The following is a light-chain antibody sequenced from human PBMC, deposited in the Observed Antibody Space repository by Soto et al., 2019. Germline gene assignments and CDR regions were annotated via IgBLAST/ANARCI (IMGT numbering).Light chain of an antibody. V-gene: IGKV3-20*01. CDR1: QSVSSSY. Sequence: EIVLTQSPATLSLSPGERATLSCRASQSVSSSYLAWYQQKPGQAPRLLIYGASSRATGIPDRFSGSGSGTDFTLTIASLQPDDFATYYCQQYETFSGTFGPGTKVDI. CDR2: GAS. CDR3: QQYETFSGT. J-gene: IGKJ1*01.